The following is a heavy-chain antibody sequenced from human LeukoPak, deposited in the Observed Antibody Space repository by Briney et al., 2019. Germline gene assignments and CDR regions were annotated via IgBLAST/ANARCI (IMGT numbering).Heavy chain of an antibody. Sequence: GASVKVSCKASGYTFTSYGISWVRQAPGQGLEWMGWISAYNGNTNYAQKLQGRVTMTTDTSTSTAYMELRSLRSDDTAVYYCARDRNYDILTGYYNGFDYWGQGTLVTVSS. V-gene: IGHV1-18*01. J-gene: IGHJ4*02. CDR2: ISAYNGNT. CDR1: GYTFTSYG. D-gene: IGHD3-9*01. CDR3: ARDRNYDILTGYYNGFDY.